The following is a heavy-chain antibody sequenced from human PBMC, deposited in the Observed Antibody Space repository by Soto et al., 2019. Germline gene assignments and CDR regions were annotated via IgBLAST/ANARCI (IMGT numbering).Heavy chain of an antibody. Sequence: PLETLSLTCAVYGGSFSGYYWSWIRQPPGKGLEWIGEINHSGSTNYNPSLKSRVTISVDTSKNQFSLKLSFVTAADTAVYYCARDSRRVYCSGGSCYGYDAFDIWGQGTMVTVSS. CDR1: GGSFSGYY. CDR2: INHSGST. J-gene: IGHJ3*02. CDR3: ARDSRRVYCSGGSCYGYDAFDI. D-gene: IGHD2-15*01. V-gene: IGHV4-34*09.